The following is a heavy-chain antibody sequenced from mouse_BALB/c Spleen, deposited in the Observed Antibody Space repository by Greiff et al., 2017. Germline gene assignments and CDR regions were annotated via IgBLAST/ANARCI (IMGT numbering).Heavy chain of an antibody. CDR1: GYTFTSYT. CDR2: INPSSGYT. V-gene: IGHV1-4*01. J-gene: IGHJ3*01. CDR3: ATGGGNWAY. Sequence: QVQLQQSGAALARPGASVKMSCKASGYTFTSYTMHWVKQRPGQGLEWIGYINPSSGYTNYNQKFKDQATLTADKSSSTAYMQLSSLTSEDSAVYYCATGGGNWAYWGQGTLVTVSA. D-gene: IGHD2-1*01.